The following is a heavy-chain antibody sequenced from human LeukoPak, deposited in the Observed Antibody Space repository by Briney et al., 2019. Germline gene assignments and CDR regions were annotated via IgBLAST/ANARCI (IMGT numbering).Heavy chain of an antibody. D-gene: IGHD2-15*01. CDR2: IYYSGST. CDR1: GGSISSYY. CDR3: ARLLCSGGSCWVDY. Sequence: SETLSLTCTVSGGSISSYYWSWIRQPPEKRLEWIGYIYYSGSTNYNPSLKSRVTISVDTSKNQFSLKLSSVTAADTAVYYCARLLCSGGSCWVDYWGQGTLVTVSS. V-gene: IGHV4-59*08. J-gene: IGHJ4*02.